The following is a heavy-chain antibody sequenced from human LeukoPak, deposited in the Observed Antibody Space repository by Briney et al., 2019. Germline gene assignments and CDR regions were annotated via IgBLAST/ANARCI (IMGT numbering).Heavy chain of an antibody. CDR2: ISGSGDST. D-gene: IGHD1-1*01. J-gene: IGHJ4*02. Sequence: QPGGSLRLSCAASGFTFSTYAMSWVRQAPGKGLEWVSGISGSGDSTYYADSVKGRFTISRDNSKNTMYVQMNSLRAEDTAVYYCAKTVRLSGQGIDYWGQGTLVTVSS. CDR3: AKTVRLSGQGIDY. CDR1: GFTFSTYA. V-gene: IGHV3-23*01.